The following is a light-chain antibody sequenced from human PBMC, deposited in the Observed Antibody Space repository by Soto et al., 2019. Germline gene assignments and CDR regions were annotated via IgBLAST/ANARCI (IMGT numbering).Light chain of an antibody. CDR1: QSVSNK. Sequence: EIVLTQSPGTLSLSPGERASLSCRVSQSVSNKLAWYQQKPGQAPRLLIYGTSTRATGIPARISGSGSGTDFTLTISSPQSEDFAVYYCQQYNNWPQTFGQGTKVDIK. J-gene: IGKJ1*01. CDR3: QQYNNWPQT. V-gene: IGKV3-15*01. CDR2: GTS.